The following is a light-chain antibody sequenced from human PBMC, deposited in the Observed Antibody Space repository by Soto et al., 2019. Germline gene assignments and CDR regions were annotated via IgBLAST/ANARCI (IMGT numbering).Light chain of an antibody. CDR2: GAS. Sequence: DIQMTQSPSSLSASLGDRVTITCRASENIIQYLNWYQQKPGKVPRLLAYGASRLETGVPSRFSASGFGTEFTLTIRGLQSEDFATYYCQHSYTAPWTFGQGTKV. V-gene: IGKV1-39*01. CDR3: QHSYTAPWT. J-gene: IGKJ1*01. CDR1: ENIIQY.